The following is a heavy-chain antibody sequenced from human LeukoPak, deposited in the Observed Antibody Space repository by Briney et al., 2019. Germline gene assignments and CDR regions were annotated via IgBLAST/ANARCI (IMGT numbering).Heavy chain of an antibody. CDR2: IYYSGST. CDR3: ARVAGSGSYYSDDDAFDI. J-gene: IGHJ3*02. CDR1: GGSISSSSYY. V-gene: IGHV4-39*07. Sequence: SETLSLTCTVSGGSISSSSYYWGWIRQPPGKGLEWIGSIYYSGSTYYNPSLKSRFTISVDTSKNQFSLKLSSVTAADTAVYYCARVAGSGSYYSDDDAFDIWGQGTMVTVSS. D-gene: IGHD3-10*01.